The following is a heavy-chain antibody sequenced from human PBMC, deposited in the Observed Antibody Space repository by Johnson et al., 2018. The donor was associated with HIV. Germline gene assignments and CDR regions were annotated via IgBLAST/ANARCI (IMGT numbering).Heavy chain of an antibody. V-gene: IGHV3-30*04. J-gene: IGHJ3*02. CDR1: GFTFSSYA. Sequence: QVQLVESGGGVVRPGGSLRLSCAASGFTFSSYAMHWVRQAPAKGLQWVAVISYDGTKKNYADSVKGRFTISRDISNNTLHLQMNSLRAGDTAVYYCAKDLRVFDWFNAYDAFDIWGQGTMVTVSS. D-gene: IGHD3-9*01. CDR2: ISYDGTKK. CDR3: AKDLRVFDWFNAYDAFDI.